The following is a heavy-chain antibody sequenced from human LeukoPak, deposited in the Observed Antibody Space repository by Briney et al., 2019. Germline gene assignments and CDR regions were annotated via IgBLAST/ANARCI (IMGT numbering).Heavy chain of an antibody. V-gene: IGHV4-39*07. J-gene: IGHJ4*02. CDR3: ARIEEEDNWNYVPTYYFDY. CDR2: IYYSGST. Sequence: SETLSLTCTVSGGSISSSSYYWGWIRQPPGKGLEWIGSIYYSGSTYYNPSLKSRVTISVDTSKNQFSLKLSSVTAADTAVYYCARIEEEDNWNYVPTYYFDYWAREPWSPSPQ. CDR1: GGSISSSSYY. D-gene: IGHD1-7*01.